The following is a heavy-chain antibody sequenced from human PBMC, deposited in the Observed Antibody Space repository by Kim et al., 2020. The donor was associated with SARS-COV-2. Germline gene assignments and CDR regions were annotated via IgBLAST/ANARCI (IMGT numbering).Heavy chain of an antibody. CDR3: ASLRVVLSSVIDH. CDR1: GFTFSEYR. Sequence: GGSLRLSCTASGFTFSEYRMNWVRQAPGKGLEWVSSISHGGSYAYYADSVKGRFAVSRDNAKNSLYLQMNSLRAEDTAVYYCASLRVVLSSVIDHWGQGTLVTVSS. D-gene: IGHD3-10*01. V-gene: IGHV3-21*01. J-gene: IGHJ4*02. CDR2: ISHGGSYA.